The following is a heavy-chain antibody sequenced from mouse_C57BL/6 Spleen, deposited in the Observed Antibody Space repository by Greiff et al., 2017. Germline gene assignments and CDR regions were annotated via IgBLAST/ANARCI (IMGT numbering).Heavy chain of an antibody. Sequence: VKLQESGAELVRPGASVKLSCKASGYTFTDYYINWVKQRPGQGLEWIARIYPGSGNTYYNEKFKGKATLTAEKSSSTAYMQLSSLTSEDSAVYFCARELYYGSSSWYFDVWGTGTTVTVSS. CDR1: GYTFTDYY. J-gene: IGHJ1*03. V-gene: IGHV1-76*01. CDR3: ARELYYGSSSWYFDV. CDR2: IYPGSGNT. D-gene: IGHD1-1*01.